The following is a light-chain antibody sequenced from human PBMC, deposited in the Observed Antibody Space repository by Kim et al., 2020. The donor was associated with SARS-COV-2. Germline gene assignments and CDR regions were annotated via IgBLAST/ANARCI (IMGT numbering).Light chain of an antibody. V-gene: IGKV1-5*03. CDR3: QHYKTDSRT. J-gene: IGKJ1*01. CDR2: AAS. Sequence: VGDRVTITCLASQGIGDRVAWYQQKPGKAPKLLIFAASFLERGVPSRFSGSASGTEFVLTITSLQPDDFATYFCQHYKTDSRTFGQGTKVDIK. CDR1: QGIGDR.